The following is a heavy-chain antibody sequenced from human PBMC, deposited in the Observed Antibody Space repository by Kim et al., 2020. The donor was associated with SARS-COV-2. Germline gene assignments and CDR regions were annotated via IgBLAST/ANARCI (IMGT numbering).Heavy chain of an antibody. Sequence: GGSLRLSCAASGFAFSSYGMTWVRQAPGRGLEWVSTLSSGYVPYYADSVKGRFTISRDDSKNTLYLEMMSLRAEDTALYYCARGPHGSGNYYSMDVWGQGITVTVSS. CDR1: GFAFSSYG. V-gene: IGHV3-23*03. J-gene: IGHJ6*02. CDR3: ARGPHGSGNYYSMDV. D-gene: IGHD3-10*01. CDR2: LSSGYVP.